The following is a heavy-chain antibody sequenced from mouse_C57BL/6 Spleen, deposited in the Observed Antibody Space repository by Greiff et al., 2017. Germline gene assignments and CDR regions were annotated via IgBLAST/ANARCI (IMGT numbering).Heavy chain of an antibody. V-gene: IGHV5-9*04. J-gene: IGHJ1*03. Sequence: EVKLMESGGGLVKPGGSLKLSCAASGFTFSSYTMSWVRQTPEKRLEWVANSSGGGGNTDYPGSVKGRFTISRDNAKNNLYLQMSRLRSADTAVYYVARRPDSSSYEGYIDVWGTGTTVTVSS. CDR2: SSGGGGNT. CDR1: GFTFSSYT. CDR3: ARRPDSSSYEGYIDV. D-gene: IGHD1-1*01.